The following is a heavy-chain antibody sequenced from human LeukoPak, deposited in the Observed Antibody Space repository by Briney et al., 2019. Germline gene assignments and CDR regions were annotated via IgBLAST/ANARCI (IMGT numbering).Heavy chain of an antibody. CDR2: ISSSSSTI. CDR1: GFTFSSYS. D-gene: IGHD6-19*01. Sequence: GGSLRLSCAASGFTFSSYSMNWVRQAPGKGLEWVSYISSSSSTIYYADSVKGRFTISRDNAKNSLYLQMNSLRAEDTAVYYCARPVVAGDYYYYGMDVWGQGTTVTVSS. J-gene: IGHJ6*02. V-gene: IGHV3-48*01. CDR3: ARPVVAGDYYYYGMDV.